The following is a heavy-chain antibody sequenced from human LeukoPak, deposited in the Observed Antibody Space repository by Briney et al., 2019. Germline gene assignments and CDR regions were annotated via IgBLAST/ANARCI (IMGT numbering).Heavy chain of an antibody. V-gene: IGHV3-30*02. CDR1: GFTFSRNG. CDR2: IRNDGSDK. CDR3: AKDFSWSFEY. D-gene: IGHD2-15*01. Sequence: GGSLRLSCAASGFTFSRNGMHWVRQAPGKGLEWAAYIRNDGSDKYYADSVEGRFTISRDDSKYTSYLQMNSLRLEDTAVYYCAKDFSWSFEYWGQGTLVTVSS. J-gene: IGHJ4*02.